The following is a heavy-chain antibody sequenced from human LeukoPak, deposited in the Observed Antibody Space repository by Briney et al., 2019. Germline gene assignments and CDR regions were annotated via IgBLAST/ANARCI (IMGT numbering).Heavy chain of an antibody. CDR1: GYTFTSYA. V-gene: IGHV1-18*01. Sequence: ASVKVSCKASGYTFTSYAIHWVRQAPGQRLEWMGWISAYNGNTNYAQKLQGRVTMTTDTSTSTAYMELRSLRSDDTAVCYCARYNGYSSGWYVPNPTFDYWGQGTLVTVSS. D-gene: IGHD6-19*01. CDR2: ISAYNGNT. J-gene: IGHJ4*02. CDR3: ARYNGYSSGWYVPNPTFDY.